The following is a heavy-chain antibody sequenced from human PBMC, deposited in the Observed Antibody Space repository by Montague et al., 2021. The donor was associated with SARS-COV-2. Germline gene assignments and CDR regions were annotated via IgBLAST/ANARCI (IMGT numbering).Heavy chain of an antibody. J-gene: IGHJ4*02. CDR2: INHRGTS. Sequence: SETLSLTCAVYGGSFSHYDWSWIRQPPGKGLEWIGEINHRGTSKYNPPLKSRVSISLDTSKNQFSLYLSSVTAADTAVYYCARGRQHFNMIVVVMTGGEYYFDXWGQGTLVTVSS. CDR1: GGSFSHYD. V-gene: IGHV4-34*01. CDR3: ARGRQHFNMIVVVMTGGEYYFDX. D-gene: IGHD3-22*01.